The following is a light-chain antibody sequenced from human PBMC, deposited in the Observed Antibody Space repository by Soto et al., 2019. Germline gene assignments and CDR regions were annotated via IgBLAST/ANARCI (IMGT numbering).Light chain of an antibody. CDR3: QHYGSLVLT. CDR2: GAS. CDR1: QSVSSSY. J-gene: IGKJ4*01. Sequence: EIVLTQSPGTLSLSPGERATLSCRASQSVSSSYLAWYQQKPGQAPRLLIYGASSRATSIPDRFSGSGSGTDFTLNISRLEPEDFAVYYCQHYGSLVLTFGGGTKVEIK. V-gene: IGKV3-20*01.